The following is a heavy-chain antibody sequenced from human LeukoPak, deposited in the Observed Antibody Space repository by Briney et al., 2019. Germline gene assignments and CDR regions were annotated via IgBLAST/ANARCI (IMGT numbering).Heavy chain of an antibody. Sequence: GGSLRLSCAASGFTFNDYWMSWVRQAPGKGLEWVPDIKQDGNDQKYVDSVKGRFTISRDNTKNSLYLQMNSLRAEDTAVYYCARPALVGEIFEYWGQGTLVTVSS. V-gene: IGHV3-7*01. D-gene: IGHD1-26*01. CDR3: ARPALVGEIFEY. CDR1: GFTFNDYW. J-gene: IGHJ4*02. CDR2: IKQDGNDQ.